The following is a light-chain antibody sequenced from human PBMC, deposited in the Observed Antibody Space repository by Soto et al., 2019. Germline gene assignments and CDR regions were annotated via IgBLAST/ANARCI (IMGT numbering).Light chain of an antibody. CDR1: QSVSSK. Sequence: EIVMTRSPATLAVSPCEGATLSWRASQSVSSKLAWYQQKPGQAPRLLIYGASTRATGIPARFSGSGSGTEFTLIISSLQSEDSAVYYCQQYNSWLWTFGQGTKVDIK. CDR2: GAS. J-gene: IGKJ1*01. CDR3: QQYNSWLWT. V-gene: IGKV3-15*01.